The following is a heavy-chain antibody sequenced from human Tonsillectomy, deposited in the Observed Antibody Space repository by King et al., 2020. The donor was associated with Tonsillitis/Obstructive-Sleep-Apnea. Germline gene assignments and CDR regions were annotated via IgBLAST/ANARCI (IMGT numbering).Heavy chain of an antibody. J-gene: IGHJ5*02. CDR2: IYYSWST. Sequence: LQLQESGPGLVKPSETLSLTCTVSGGSISSTSYYWGWIRQPPGKGLEWIGSIYYSWSTYYNPSLKSRVTISVDTSKNQFSLKLSSVTAAETAVYYCARHGGTPHLNWFDPWGQGTLVTVSS. CDR3: ARHGGTPHLNWFDP. V-gene: IGHV4-39*01. CDR1: GGSISSTSYY. D-gene: IGHD2-15*01.